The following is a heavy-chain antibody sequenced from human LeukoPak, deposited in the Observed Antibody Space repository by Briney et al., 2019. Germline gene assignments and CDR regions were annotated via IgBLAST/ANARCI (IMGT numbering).Heavy chain of an antibody. V-gene: IGHV4-61*09. CDR3: ARHKTYSGSYYY. CDR1: GGSISSGSYY. D-gene: IGHD1-26*01. CDR2: IYRSGST. J-gene: IGHJ4*02. Sequence: SQTLSLTCTVSGGSISSGSYYWSWIRQPAGKRLEWIGHIYRSGSTNYNPSLKSRVTISVDTSKNQFSLKLSSVTAADTAVYYCARHKTYSGSYYYWGQGTLVTVSS.